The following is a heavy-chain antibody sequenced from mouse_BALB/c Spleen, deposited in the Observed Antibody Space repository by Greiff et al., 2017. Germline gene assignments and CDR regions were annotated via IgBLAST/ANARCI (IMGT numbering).Heavy chain of an antibody. CDR2: ISDGGSYT. Sequence: EVQGVESGGGLVKPGGSLKLSCAASGFTFSDYYMYWVRQTPEKRLEWVATISDGGSYTYYPDSVKGRFTISRDNAKNNLYLQMSSLKSEDTAMYYCAREGAYYGNYEAMDYWGQGTSVTVSS. D-gene: IGHD2-10*01. J-gene: IGHJ4*01. CDR1: GFTFSDYY. V-gene: IGHV5-4*02. CDR3: AREGAYYGNYEAMDY.